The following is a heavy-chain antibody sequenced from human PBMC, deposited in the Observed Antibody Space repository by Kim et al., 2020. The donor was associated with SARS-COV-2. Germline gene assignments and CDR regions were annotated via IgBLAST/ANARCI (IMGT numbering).Heavy chain of an antibody. CDR3: ARHPPFVGDFDY. V-gene: IGHV5-10-1*01. J-gene: IGHJ4*02. Sequence: NYSPSFQGHVTISADKSISTAYLQWSSLKASDTAMYYCARHPPFVGDFDYWGQGTLVTVSS. D-gene: IGHD3-10*01.